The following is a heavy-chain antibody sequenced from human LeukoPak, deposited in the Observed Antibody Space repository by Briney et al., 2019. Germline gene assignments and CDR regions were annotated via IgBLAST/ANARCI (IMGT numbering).Heavy chain of an antibody. Sequence: PGRSLRLSCAASGFTFSSYGMHWVRQAPGKGLEWVAVISYDGSNKYYADSVKGRFTISRDNSKNMLYLQMNSLRAEDTAVYYCAKLAVTTCMDVWGQGTTVTVSS. J-gene: IGHJ6*02. D-gene: IGHD4-17*01. CDR1: GFTFSSYG. V-gene: IGHV3-30*18. CDR3: AKLAVTTCMDV. CDR2: ISYDGSNK.